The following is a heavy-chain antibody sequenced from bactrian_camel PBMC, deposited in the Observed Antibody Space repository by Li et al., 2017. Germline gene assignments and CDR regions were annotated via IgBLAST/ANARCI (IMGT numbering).Heavy chain of an antibody. CDR2: IYNGAT. D-gene: IGHD1*01. CDR3: AADYLCLLERNDWYY. CDR1: GQTYSSFC. V-gene: IGHV3S55*01. Sequence: VQLVESGGGSVQAGDSLTLTCVASGQTYSSFCMGWFRQAPGKEREGVATIYNGATVYADSVKGRFTVSQGSTLGTQYLTMNSLKPEDTALYICAADYLCLLERNDWYYQGQGTQVTVS. J-gene: IGHJ4*01.